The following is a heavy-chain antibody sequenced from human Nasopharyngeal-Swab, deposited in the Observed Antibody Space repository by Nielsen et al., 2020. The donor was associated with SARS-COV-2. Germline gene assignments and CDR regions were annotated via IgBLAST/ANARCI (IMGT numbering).Heavy chain of an antibody. CDR2: ISGSGDTT. D-gene: IGHD2-21*01. CDR1: GFTFSSYA. V-gene: IGHV3-23*01. Sequence: GGSLRLSCAASGFTFSSYAMSWVRQAPGKGLEWVSIISGSGDTTYYADSVNDRFTISRDNSKSTLYLQMNSLRVEDTALYYCAKAPYLRGLDVWGQGTTVTVSS. CDR3: AKAPYLRGLDV. J-gene: IGHJ6*02.